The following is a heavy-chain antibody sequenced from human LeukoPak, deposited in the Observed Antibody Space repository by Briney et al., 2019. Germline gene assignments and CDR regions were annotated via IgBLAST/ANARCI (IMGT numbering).Heavy chain of an antibody. CDR3: AREVPYIYYYYMYV. V-gene: IGHV4-34*01. J-gene: IGHJ6*03. Sequence: SETLSLTCAVYGGSFSGYYWSWIRQPPGKGLEWIGEINHSGSTNYNPSLKSRVTISVDTSKNQFSLKLSSVTAADTAVYYCAREVPYIYYYYMYVWSKGTTVTVSS. CDR1: GGSFSGYY. D-gene: IGHD2-15*01. CDR2: INHSGST.